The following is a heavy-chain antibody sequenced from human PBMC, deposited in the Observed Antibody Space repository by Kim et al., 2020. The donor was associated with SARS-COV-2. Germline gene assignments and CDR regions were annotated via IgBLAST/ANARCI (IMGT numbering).Heavy chain of an antibody. CDR3: ARGRDSYYGSGSYYTGY. CDR1: GGSFSGYY. V-gene: IGHV4-34*01. Sequence: SETLSLTCAVYGGSFSGYYWSWIRQPPGKGLEWIGEINHSGSTNYNPSLKSRVTISVDTSKNQFSLKLSSVTAADTAVYYCARGRDSYYGSGSYYTGYWGQGTLATVSS. J-gene: IGHJ4*02. D-gene: IGHD3-10*01. CDR2: INHSGST.